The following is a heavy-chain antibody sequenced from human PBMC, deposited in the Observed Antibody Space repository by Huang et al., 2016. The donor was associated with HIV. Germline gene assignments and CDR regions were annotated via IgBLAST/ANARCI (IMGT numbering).Heavy chain of an antibody. V-gene: IGHV3-9*01. CDR3: ARDVSKPGYSSDWGSHYDYYYGLDV. J-gene: IGHJ6*02. Sequence: EAQLVESGGGLVRPGRSLTLSCAASGFKFDDYNMYWVRQVPGKGLEWVAGISWKSANTNYGASVKGRFTISRDNAKKSLYLQMNSLTSDDTALYYCARDVSKPGYSSDWGSHYDYYYGLDVWGQGTTVTV. CDR1: GFKFDDYN. D-gene: IGHD6-19*01. CDR2: ISWKSANT.